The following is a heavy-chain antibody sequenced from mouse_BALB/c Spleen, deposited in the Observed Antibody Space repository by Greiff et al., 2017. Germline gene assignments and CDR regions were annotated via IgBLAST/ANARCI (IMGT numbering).Heavy chain of an antibody. Sequence: EVHLVESGGGLVKPGGSLKLSCAASGFTFSSYAMSWVRQTPEKRLEWVASISSGGSTYYPDSVKGRFTISRDNARNILYLQMSSLRSEDTAMYYCARGDGYYDYYAMDYWGQGTSVTVSS. CDR1: GFTFSSYA. CDR2: ISSGGST. V-gene: IGHV5-6-5*01. D-gene: IGHD2-3*01. J-gene: IGHJ4*01. CDR3: ARGDGYYDYYAMDY.